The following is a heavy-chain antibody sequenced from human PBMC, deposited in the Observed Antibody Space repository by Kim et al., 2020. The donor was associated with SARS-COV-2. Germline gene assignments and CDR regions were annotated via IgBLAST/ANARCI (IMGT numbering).Heavy chain of an antibody. D-gene: IGHD5-18*01. V-gene: IGHV4-59*08. CDR3: ARLEYSFGWFDP. Sequence: NYNPSLKSRVTISVDTSKNQFSLKLSSVTAADTAVYYCARLEYSFGWFDPWGQGTLVTVSS. J-gene: IGHJ5*02.